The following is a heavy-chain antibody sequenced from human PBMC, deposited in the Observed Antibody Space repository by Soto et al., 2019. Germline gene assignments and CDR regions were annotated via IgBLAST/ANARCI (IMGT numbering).Heavy chain of an antibody. Sequence: PGWSLRISCPACIFTFSSYGMHWVRQAPGKGLEWVAVISYDGSNKCYADSVKGRFTISRDNSKNTLYLQMNSLRAEDTAVYYCAKVGATPADAFDIWGQGTMVTVSS. D-gene: IGHD1-26*01. CDR1: IFTFSSYG. CDR2: ISYDGSNK. V-gene: IGHV3-30*18. CDR3: AKVGATPADAFDI. J-gene: IGHJ3*02.